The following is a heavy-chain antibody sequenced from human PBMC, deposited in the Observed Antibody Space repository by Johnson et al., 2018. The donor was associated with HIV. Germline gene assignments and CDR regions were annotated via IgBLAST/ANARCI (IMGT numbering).Heavy chain of an antibody. Sequence: VQLVESGGGVVQPGRSLRLSCVASGFTVNSNYINWVRQAPGKGLECVSVIYSGGSTYYADSVKGRFTISRDNSKNTVYLQMNSLRAEDTAVYYCARGYILTGYSGAFDMWGQGTMVTVSS. V-gene: IGHV3-66*01. D-gene: IGHD3-9*01. CDR1: GFTVNSNY. J-gene: IGHJ3*02. CDR3: ARGYILTGYSGAFDM. CDR2: IYSGGST.